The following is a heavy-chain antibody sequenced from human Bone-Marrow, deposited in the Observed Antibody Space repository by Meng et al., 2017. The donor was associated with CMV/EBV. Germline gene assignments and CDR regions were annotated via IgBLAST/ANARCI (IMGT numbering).Heavy chain of an antibody. CDR1: GFTFSSYG. D-gene: IGHD3-22*01. CDR2: IRYDGSNK. J-gene: IGHJ4*02. CDR3: ARDNRGYDSSGYFEFDY. Sequence: GESLKIFCAASGFTFSSYGMNWVRQAPGKGLEWLAFIRYDGSNKYYADSVKGRFTSSRDNAKNSLYLQMNSLRAEDTALYYCARDNRGYDSSGYFEFDYWGQGTLVTVSS. V-gene: IGHV3-30*02.